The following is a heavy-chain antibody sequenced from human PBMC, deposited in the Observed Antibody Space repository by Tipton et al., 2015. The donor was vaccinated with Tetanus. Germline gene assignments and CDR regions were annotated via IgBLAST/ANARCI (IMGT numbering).Heavy chain of an antibody. V-gene: IGHV4-31*03. Sequence: TLSLTCTVSGGSISSGGYYWSWIRQHPGKGLEWIGYIYYSGSTYYNPSLKSRVTISVDTSKNQFSLKLSSVTAADTAVYYCARGRDFGFLAGYYGGGVYRLFGMGRWGPGTTVTVSS. CDR1: GGSISSGGYY. J-gene: IGHJ6*02. CDR2: IYYSGST. CDR3: ARGRDFGFLAGYYGGGVYRLFGMGR. D-gene: IGHD3-9*01.